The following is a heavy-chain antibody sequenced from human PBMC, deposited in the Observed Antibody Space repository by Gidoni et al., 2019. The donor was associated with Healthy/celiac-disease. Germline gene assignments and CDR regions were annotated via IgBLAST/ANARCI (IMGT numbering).Heavy chain of an antibody. CDR1: GFPFSSYS. Sequence: EVQLVESGGGLVKPGWSLCLSCSASGFPFSSYSMNWFRLAPGKGLEWVSSISRSSNYICYAYSVKGRFTITRDNAKNSLYLQMNSLRAEDTAVYYCARGIGSGWPPDAFDIWGQGTMVTVSS. D-gene: IGHD6-19*01. CDR2: ISRSSNYI. J-gene: IGHJ3*02. CDR3: ARGIGSGWPPDAFDI. V-gene: IGHV3-21*01.